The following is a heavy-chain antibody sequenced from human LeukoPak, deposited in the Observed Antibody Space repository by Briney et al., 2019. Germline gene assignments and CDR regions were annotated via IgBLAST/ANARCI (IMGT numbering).Heavy chain of an antibody. D-gene: IGHD3-10*01. V-gene: IGHV4-38-2*02. CDR2: IYHSGST. J-gene: IGHJ4*02. Sequence: SETLSLTCTVSGYSISSGYYWGWIRQPPGKGLEWIGTIYHSGSTYYNPSLKSRVTISVDTSKNQFSPKLSSVTAADTAVYYCASRGLLWFGERDDYWGQGTLVTVSS. CDR1: GYSISSGYY. CDR3: ASRGLLWFGERDDY.